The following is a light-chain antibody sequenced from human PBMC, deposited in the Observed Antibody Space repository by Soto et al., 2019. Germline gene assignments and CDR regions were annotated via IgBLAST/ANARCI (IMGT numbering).Light chain of an antibody. CDR2: GAS. Sequence: EIVLTQTPGTLSLSPGERATLSCRASQSVSSYLAWYQQKPGQAPRLLIYGASSRATGIPDRFSGSGSGTDFALTFSRLEPEDFAVYYCQQYGRLPWTFGQGTNVETK. CDR1: QSVSSY. V-gene: IGKV3-20*01. J-gene: IGKJ1*01. CDR3: QQYGRLPWT.